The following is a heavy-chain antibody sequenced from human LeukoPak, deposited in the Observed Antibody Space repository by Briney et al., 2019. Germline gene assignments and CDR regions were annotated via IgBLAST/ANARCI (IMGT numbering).Heavy chain of an antibody. D-gene: IGHD4-17*01. CDR1: GDSVSSNSAA. Sequence: SQTLSLTCAISGDSVSSNSAAWNWIRQSPSRGLEWLGRTYYRSEWYTDYAVSVKSRITIYPDTSKNQFSLQLNSVTPEDTAVYYCARVNYGVISFDYWGQGTLVTVSS. J-gene: IGHJ4*02. CDR2: TYYRSEWYT. V-gene: IGHV6-1*01. CDR3: ARVNYGVISFDY.